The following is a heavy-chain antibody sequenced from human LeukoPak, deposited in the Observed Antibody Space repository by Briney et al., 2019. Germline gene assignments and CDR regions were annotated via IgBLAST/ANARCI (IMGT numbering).Heavy chain of an antibody. CDR3: ARDGYCSGGSCYKGRFDY. CDR2: IYSGGST. CDR1: GFTFSSYG. Sequence: GGTLRLSCAASGFTFSSYGMSWVRQTPGKGLEWVSFIYSGGSTHYSDSVKGRFTISRDNAKNSLYLQMNSLRAEDTAVYYCARDGYCSGGSCYKGRFDYWGQGTLVTVSS. V-gene: IGHV3-66*01. D-gene: IGHD2-15*01. J-gene: IGHJ4*02.